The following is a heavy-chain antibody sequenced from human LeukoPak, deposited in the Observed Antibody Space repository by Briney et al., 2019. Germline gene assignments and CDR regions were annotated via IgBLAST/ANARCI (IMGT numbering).Heavy chain of an antibody. CDR2: ISGSGGST. V-gene: IGHV3-23*01. D-gene: IGHD3-10*01. CDR3: AKDYGSGSYPDY. J-gene: IGHJ4*02. Sequence: GGSLRLSCAASGFTFSSYAMSWVRRAPGKGLEWVSAISGSGGSTYYADSVKGRFTISRDNSKNTLYLQMNSLRAEDTAVYYCAKDYGSGSYPDYWGQGTLVTVSS. CDR1: GFTFSSYA.